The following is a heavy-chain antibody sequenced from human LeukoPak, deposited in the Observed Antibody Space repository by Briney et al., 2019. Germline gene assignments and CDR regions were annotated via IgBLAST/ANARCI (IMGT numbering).Heavy chain of an antibody. J-gene: IGHJ4*02. CDR1: GGSFSGYY. CDR2: INHSGST. CDR3: ARELGWLSN. Sequence: SETLSLTCAVYGGSFSGYYWSWIRQPPGKGLEWIGEINHSGSTNYNPSLKSRVTISVDTSKNQFSLKLSSVTAADTAVYYCARELGWLSNWGQGTLVTVSS. D-gene: IGHD3/OR15-3a*01. V-gene: IGHV4-34*01.